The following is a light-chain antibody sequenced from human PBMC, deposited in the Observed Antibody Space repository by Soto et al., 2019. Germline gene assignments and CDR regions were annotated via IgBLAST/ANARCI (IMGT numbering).Light chain of an antibody. J-gene: IGLJ1*01. CDR2: RNN. CDR3: AAWDDSLSGSYV. V-gene: IGLV1-47*01. Sequence: VLTQPPSASGTPGQRVTISCSGSISNIGSNYVFWYQQLPGTAPKLLIYRNNKRPSGVPDRFSGSKSGTSASLAISGLRSEDEADYYCAAWDDSLSGSYVFGTGTKVTVL. CDR1: ISNIGSNY.